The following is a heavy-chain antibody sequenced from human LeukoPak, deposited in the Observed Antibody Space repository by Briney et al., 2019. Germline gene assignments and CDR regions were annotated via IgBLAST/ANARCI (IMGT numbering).Heavy chain of an antibody. CDR3: AKDERNWNYNLASQTYD. V-gene: IGHV3-23*01. Sequence: GGSVRLSCAASGFTFSSYAMSWVRQAPGKGLEWVSAISGSGGSTYYADSVKGRFTISRDNSKNTLYLQMSSLRAEDTAVYYCAKDERNWNYNLASQTYDWGQGTLVTVSS. CDR1: GFTFSSYA. D-gene: IGHD1-7*01. J-gene: IGHJ4*02. CDR2: ISGSGGST.